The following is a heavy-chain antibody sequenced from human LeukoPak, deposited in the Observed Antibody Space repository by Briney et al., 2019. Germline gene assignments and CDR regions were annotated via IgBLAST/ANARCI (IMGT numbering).Heavy chain of an antibody. D-gene: IGHD3-10*01. Sequence: SETLSLTCTVSGGSMSSYYWSWIRQPPGKGLEWIGYIYYSGSTNYHPSLKSRVTISVDTSKNQFSLKLSSVTAADTAVYYCARHYYGSWSYYSNFDYWGQGTLVTVSS. V-gene: IGHV4-59*08. CDR3: ARHYYGSWSYYSNFDY. J-gene: IGHJ4*02. CDR1: GGSMSSYY. CDR2: IYYSGST.